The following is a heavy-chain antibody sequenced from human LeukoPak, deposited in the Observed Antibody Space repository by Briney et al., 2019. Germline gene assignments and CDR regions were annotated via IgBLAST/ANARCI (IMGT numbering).Heavy chain of an antibody. V-gene: IGHV4-34*01. CDR2: INHSGST. CDR1: GGSFSGYY. Sequence: SETLSLTCAVYGGSFSGYYWSWIRQPPGKGLEWIGEINHSGSTNYNPSLKSRVTISIDTSKNQFSLKLSSVTAADTAVYYCVSYSGSNAYYAYWGQGTLVTVSS. CDR3: VSYSGSNAYYAY. D-gene: IGHD1-26*01. J-gene: IGHJ4*02.